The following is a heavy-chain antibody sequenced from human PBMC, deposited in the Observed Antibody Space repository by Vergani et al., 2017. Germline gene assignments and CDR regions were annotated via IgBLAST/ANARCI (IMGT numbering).Heavy chain of an antibody. CDR2: IRYDGSSE. CDR3: ANSVIAGNVGVAYFGMDV. V-gene: IGHV3-30*02. Sequence: VQLVESGGGLVKTGGSLRLSCAASEFTFSTYGIHWVRQAPGKGLEWVSFIRYDGSSEYYGDSVKGRFTISRDKSQNTVNLQMNSLRTEDTAVYFCANSVIAGNVGVAYFGMDVWGRGTTVTVSS. J-gene: IGHJ6*02. D-gene: IGHD2/OR15-2a*01. CDR1: EFTFSTYG.